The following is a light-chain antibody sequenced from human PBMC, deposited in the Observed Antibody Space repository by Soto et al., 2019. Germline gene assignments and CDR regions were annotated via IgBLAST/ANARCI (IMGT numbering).Light chain of an antibody. Sequence: DIQMTQSPSSLSASVGDRVTITYRASQGISNSLAWYQQKPGKVPKLLIYAASTLQSGVPSRFSGSGSGTDVTLTISSLQPEDFATYYGQKYDRAPWTFGQGTKVEI. J-gene: IGKJ1*01. CDR3: QKYDRAPWT. V-gene: IGKV1-27*01. CDR1: QGISNS. CDR2: AAS.